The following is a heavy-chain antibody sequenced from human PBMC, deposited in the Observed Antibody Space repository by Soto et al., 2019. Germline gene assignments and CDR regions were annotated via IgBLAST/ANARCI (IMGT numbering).Heavy chain of an antibody. CDR2: IYYSGST. D-gene: IGHD2-2*01. V-gene: IGHV4-31*03. Sequence: SETLSLTCTVSGGSISSGGYYWSWIRQHPGKGLEWIGYIYYSGSTYYNPSLKSRVTISVDTSKNQFSLKLSSVTAADTAVYYCARDRSFVVPAAMGVDPWGQGTLVTV. CDR1: GGSISSGGYY. J-gene: IGHJ5*02. CDR3: ARDRSFVVPAAMGVDP.